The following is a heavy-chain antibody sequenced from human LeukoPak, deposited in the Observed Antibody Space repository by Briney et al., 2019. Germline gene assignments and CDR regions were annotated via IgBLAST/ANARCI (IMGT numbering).Heavy chain of an antibody. D-gene: IGHD5-18*01. CDR1: GYTLTELS. CDR2: FDPEDGET. CDR3: ASGWGYSYGPAAIDY. V-gene: IGHV1-24*01. Sequence: GASVKVSCKVSGYTLTELSMHWVRQAPGKGLEWMGGFDPEDGETIYAQKFQGRVTMTEDTSTDTAYMELSSLRSEDTAVYYCASGWGYSYGPAAIDYWGQGTLVTVSS. J-gene: IGHJ4*02.